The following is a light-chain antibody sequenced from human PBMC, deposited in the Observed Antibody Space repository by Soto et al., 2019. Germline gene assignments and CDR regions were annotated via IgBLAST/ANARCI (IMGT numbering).Light chain of an antibody. V-gene: IGKV3-20*01. J-gene: IGKJ1*01. CDR2: GAS. CDR3: QQYGSSIQT. CDR1: QSVASNY. Sequence: EIVLTQFPGTLSLSPGERATLSCRASQSVASNYLAWYQQRPGQPPNLLIFGASNRAPGIPDRFSGSGSGTDFTLTISRLEPEDFAVYYCQQYGSSIQTFGQGTKV.